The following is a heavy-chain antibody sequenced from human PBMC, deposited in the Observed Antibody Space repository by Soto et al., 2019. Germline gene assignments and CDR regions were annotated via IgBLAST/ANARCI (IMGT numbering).Heavy chain of an antibody. D-gene: IGHD2-21*02. J-gene: IGHJ2*01. Sequence: EVQLVESGGGLVQPGGSLKLSCAASGFTFSGSAMHWVRQASGKGLEWVGRIRSKANNYATAYAASVKGRFTISRDDSKNTAYLQMNSLNTEDTAVYYCTRHALQYCGGDCYLLPYFDLWGRGTLVTVSS. CDR1: GFTFSGSA. CDR3: TRHALQYCGGDCYLLPYFDL. CDR2: IRSKANNYAT. V-gene: IGHV3-73*02.